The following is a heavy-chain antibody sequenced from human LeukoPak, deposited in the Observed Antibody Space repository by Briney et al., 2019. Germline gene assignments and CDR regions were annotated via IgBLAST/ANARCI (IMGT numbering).Heavy chain of an antibody. J-gene: IGHJ5*02. Sequence: SETLSLTCNVFGYSISSAYSWGWIRQPPGKGLEWIGSLYHGGSTYYNLSLKSRVTISVDTSKNQFSLKLSSVTAADTAVYYCARDTGQYAPGTPGFTRFDPWGQGTLVTVSS. V-gene: IGHV4-38-2*02. CDR2: LYHGGST. CDR1: GYSISSAYS. CDR3: ARDTGQYAPGTPGFTRFDP. D-gene: IGHD3-10*01.